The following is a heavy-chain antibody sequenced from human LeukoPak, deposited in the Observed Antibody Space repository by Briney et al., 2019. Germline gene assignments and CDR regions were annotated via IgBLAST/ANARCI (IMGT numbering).Heavy chain of an antibody. CDR3: ARGRSARYSWSREVDY. J-gene: IGHJ4*02. D-gene: IGHD5-18*01. CDR2: INWNGGST. V-gene: IGHV3-20*04. Sequence: PGGSLRLSCAASGFTFDDYGMSWVRQAPGKGLEWVSGINWNGGSTGYADSVKGRFTISRDNAKNSLYLQMNSLRAEDTAVYYCARGRSARYSWSREVDYWGQGTLVTVSS. CDR1: GFTFDDYG.